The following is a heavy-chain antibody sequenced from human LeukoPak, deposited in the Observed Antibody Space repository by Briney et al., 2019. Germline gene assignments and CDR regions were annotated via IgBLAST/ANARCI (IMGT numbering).Heavy chain of an antibody. CDR1: GFTVITND. Sequence: GGSLRLSCAASGFTVITNDMTWVRQAPGKGLELGTVLYSDGNTKYADSVQGRFTISRDNSKNTLYLEMHSLSPDDTAVYYCARGVEPLAANTLAYWGQGTLVTVSS. D-gene: IGHD1-14*01. V-gene: IGHV3-53*01. CDR3: ARGVEPLAANTLAY. J-gene: IGHJ4*02. CDR2: LYSDGNT.